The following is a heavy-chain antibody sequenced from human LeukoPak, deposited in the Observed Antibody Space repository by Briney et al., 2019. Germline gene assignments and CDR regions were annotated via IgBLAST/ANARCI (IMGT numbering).Heavy chain of an antibody. Sequence: SETLSLTCTVSGASISSYYWSWIRQPAGKGLEWIGRIDGSGNTNYNPSLKSRISVSVDTSKNQVSLKLSYVTAAGTAVYYCARDGGSGWFDYWGQGTLVTVSS. CDR2: IDGSGNT. CDR1: GASISSYY. CDR3: ARDGGSGWFDY. D-gene: IGHD6-19*01. J-gene: IGHJ4*02. V-gene: IGHV4-4*07.